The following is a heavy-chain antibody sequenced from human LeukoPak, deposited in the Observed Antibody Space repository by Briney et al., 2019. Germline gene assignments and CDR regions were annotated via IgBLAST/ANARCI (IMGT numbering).Heavy chain of an antibody. CDR1: GGSVINTNW. V-gene: IGHV4-4*02. CDR3: AREGGFYRPLDY. Sequence: PSGTLPLTCGVSGGSVINTNWWTWVRQPPGKGLEWIGEVHLDGRTNYNSSLESRLTMSVDVSENQVSLKLTSVTAADTAVYYCAREGGFYRPLDYSGQGTLVTVSS. D-gene: IGHD3-3*01. CDR2: VHLDGRT. J-gene: IGHJ4*02.